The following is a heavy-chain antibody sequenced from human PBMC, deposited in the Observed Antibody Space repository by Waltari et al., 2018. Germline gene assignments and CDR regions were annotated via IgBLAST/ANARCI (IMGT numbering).Heavy chain of an antibody. Sequence: CAASGFTLSIYGMNWVRQAPGKGLEWVASISGSSSSIFYTESVKGRCTISRANTKNSVYLQMNTRRAEDTAVYSCARGSQAEWLLNDHWGQGTLVTVSS. J-gene: IGHJ4*01. CDR2: ISGSSSSI. CDR1: GFTLSIYG. CDR3: ARGSQAEWLLNDH. D-gene: IGHD3-3*01. V-gene: IGHV3-21*06.